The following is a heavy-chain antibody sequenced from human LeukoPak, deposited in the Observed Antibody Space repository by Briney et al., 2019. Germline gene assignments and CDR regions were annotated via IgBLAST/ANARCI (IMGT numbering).Heavy chain of an antibody. D-gene: IGHD3-10*01. CDR2: IYYVENT. J-gene: IGHJ5*02. CDR1: GGSITSYY. CDR3: ARGGDTYGSGSQKLNWFDP. Sequence: SETLSLTCTVSGGSITSYYWSWIRQPPGKGLEWIGYIYYVENTNYNPSLKSRVTTSVDTSKNQFSLNLSSVTAADTAVYYCARGGDTYGSGSQKLNWFDPWGQGTLVTVSS. V-gene: IGHV4-59*01.